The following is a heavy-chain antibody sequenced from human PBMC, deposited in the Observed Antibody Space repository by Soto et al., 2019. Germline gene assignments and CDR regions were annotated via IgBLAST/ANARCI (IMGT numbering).Heavy chain of an antibody. D-gene: IGHD3-22*01. J-gene: IGHJ4*02. Sequence: GASVKVSCKASGFTFTSSAVQWVRQARGQRLEWIGWIVVGSGNTNYAQKFQERVTITRDMSTSTAYMELSSLGSEDTAVYYCAAEKGPYYYDSSGSGSFDYWGQGTLVTVSS. CDR1: GFTFTSSA. CDR3: AAEKGPYYYDSSGSGSFDY. V-gene: IGHV1-58*01. CDR2: IVVGSGNT.